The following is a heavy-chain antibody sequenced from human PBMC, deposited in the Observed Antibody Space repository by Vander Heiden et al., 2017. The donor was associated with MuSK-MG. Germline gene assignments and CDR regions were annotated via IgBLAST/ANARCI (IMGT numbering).Heavy chain of an antibody. CDR2: IYYSGST. J-gene: IGHJ4*02. CDR1: AGSISGYY. CDR3: ARQNSGNYRQFDY. Sequence: QVQLQDSGPGLVKPSETLSLTCPVTAGSISGYYWSWIRQPPGKGLEYIGYIYYSGSTNYNPSLKSRITISVDTSKNHFSLRLSSVTTADTAVYYCARQNSGNYRQFDYWGQGTLVTVSS. V-gene: IGHV4-59*01. D-gene: IGHD1-26*01.